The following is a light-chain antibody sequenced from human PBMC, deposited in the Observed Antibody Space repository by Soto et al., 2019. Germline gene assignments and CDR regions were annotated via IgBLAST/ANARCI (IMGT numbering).Light chain of an antibody. CDR3: QQYHNWPIT. V-gene: IGKV3D-15*01. Sequence: EIVMTQSPATLSVSPGERATFSGWASQSVSSNLAWYQQKPGQAPRLLIYDASTRATGIPARFSGSGSGTDFTLTISGLQSEDFAVYSCQQYHNWPITFGQGTRLEIK. CDR1: QSVSSN. CDR2: DAS. J-gene: IGKJ5*01.